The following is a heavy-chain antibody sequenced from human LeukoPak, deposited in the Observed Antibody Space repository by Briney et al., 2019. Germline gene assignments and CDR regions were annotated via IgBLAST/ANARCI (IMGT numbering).Heavy chain of an antibody. CDR2: IYSNGRT. V-gene: IGHV3-53*01. CDR3: TRDVGP. CDR1: GFTVSNNY. D-gene: IGHD2-15*01. Sequence: GGSLRLSCAASGFTVSNNYVRWVRQAPGKGLEWVSLIYSNGRTDYTASVKGRFSISREKSKNTMYLQMNSLRAEDTAMYYCTRDVGPWGQGTLVTVSS. J-gene: IGHJ5*02.